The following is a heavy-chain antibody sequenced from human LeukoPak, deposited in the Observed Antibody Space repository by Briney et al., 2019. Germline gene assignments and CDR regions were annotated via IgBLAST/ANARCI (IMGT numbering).Heavy chain of an antibody. Sequence: ASVKVSCTASGYTFTIYAMHWVRQAPGQRLEWMGWINAGNGNTKYSQKFQGRVTITRDTSASTAYMELSSLRSEDTAVYYCARYRGVLELYFDYWGQGTLVTVSS. CDR3: ARYRGVLELYFDY. D-gene: IGHD3-10*01. V-gene: IGHV1-3*01. CDR1: GYTFTIYA. CDR2: INAGNGNT. J-gene: IGHJ4*02.